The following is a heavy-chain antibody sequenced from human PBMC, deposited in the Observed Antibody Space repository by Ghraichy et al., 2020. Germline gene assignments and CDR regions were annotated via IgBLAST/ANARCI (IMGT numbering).Heavy chain of an antibody. V-gene: IGHV4-59*01. J-gene: IGHJ3*01. CDR2: IYYSGST. Sequence: SETLSLTCTVSGGSISSYYWSWIRQPPGKGLEWIGYIYYSGSTNYNPSLKSRVTISVDTSKNQFSLKLSSVTAADTAVYYCARNGGYYDSSGYLGVWGQRTMVTVSS. D-gene: IGHD3-22*01. CDR3: ARNGGYYDSSGYLGV. CDR1: GGSISSYY.